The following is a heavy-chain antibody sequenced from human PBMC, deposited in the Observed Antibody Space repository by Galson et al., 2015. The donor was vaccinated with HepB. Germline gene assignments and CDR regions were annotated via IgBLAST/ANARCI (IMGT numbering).Heavy chain of an antibody. J-gene: IGHJ4*02. D-gene: IGHD3-16*01. CDR2: ISASGGST. V-gene: IGHV3-23*01. CDR3: AKEGHRTTGGFPLTYYFDN. Sequence: SLRLSCAASGFSVSNYYMNWVRQAPGKGLEWVAAISASGGSTYHADSVQGRVTITRDNSKNTLSLQMTSLRADDTAVYYCAKEGHRTTGGFPLTYYFDNWGQGTLITVSS. CDR1: GFSVSNYY.